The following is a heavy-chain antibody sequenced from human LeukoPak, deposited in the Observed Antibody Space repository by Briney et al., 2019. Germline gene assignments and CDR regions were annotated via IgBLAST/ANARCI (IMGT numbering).Heavy chain of an antibody. V-gene: IGHV3-21*01. CDR1: GFTFSSYS. J-gene: IGHJ6*03. D-gene: IGHD2-2*02. CDR2: ISSSSSYI. CDR3: ARAVTTGCSSTSCYRVTSYYYYMDV. Sequence: GSLRLSCAASGFTFSSYSMNWVRQAPGKGLEWVSSISSSSSYIYYADSVKGRFTISRDNAKNSLYLQMNSLRAEDTAVYYCARAVTTGCSSTSCYRVTSYYYYMDVWGKGTTVTVSS.